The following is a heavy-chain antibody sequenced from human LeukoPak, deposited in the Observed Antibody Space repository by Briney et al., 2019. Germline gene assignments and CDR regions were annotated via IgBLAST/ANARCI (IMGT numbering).Heavy chain of an antibody. D-gene: IGHD2-21*02. Sequence: EGSLRLSCAASGFTFSSYAMSWVRQAPGKGLEWVSAVYDGDTTYYADSVKGRFTISRDSSKNTVDLQMNNLRVEDTAVYFCARDRLLYLDYWGQGTLVAVS. CDR1: GFTFSSYA. CDR3: ARDRLLYLDY. J-gene: IGHJ4*02. V-gene: IGHV3-53*01. CDR2: VYDGDTT.